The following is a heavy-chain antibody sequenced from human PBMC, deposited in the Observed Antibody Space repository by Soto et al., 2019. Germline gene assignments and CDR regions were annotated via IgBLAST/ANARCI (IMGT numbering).Heavy chain of an antibody. J-gene: IGHJ3*02. Sequence: PGGSLRLSCAASGFTFSTYGMSWVRQAPGKGLEWVSGISGRGGSTYYADSVEGRFTISRDNSKNTLYLQMNSLRAEDTAVYYCATNAVAPDAFDIWGQGTMVTVSS. CDR1: GFTFSTYG. CDR3: ATNAVAPDAFDI. CDR2: ISGRGGST. D-gene: IGHD6-19*01. V-gene: IGHV3-23*01.